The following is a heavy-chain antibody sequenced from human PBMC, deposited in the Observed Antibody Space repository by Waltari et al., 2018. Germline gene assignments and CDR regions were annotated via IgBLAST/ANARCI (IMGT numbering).Heavy chain of an antibody. J-gene: IGHJ4*02. V-gene: IGHV3-23*01. Sequence: EVQLLESGGDLVQPGGSLRLSCAASGITFSNCAINWVRLAPGTGLGWVSAITVGDDTYYADSVKGRFTISRDTSKDTVHLQMNGLRAEDTAVYYCATPFYNWDDPLHSWGQGTLVTVSS. D-gene: IGHD1-20*01. CDR2: ITVGDDT. CDR1: GITFSNCA. CDR3: ATPFYNWDDPLHS.